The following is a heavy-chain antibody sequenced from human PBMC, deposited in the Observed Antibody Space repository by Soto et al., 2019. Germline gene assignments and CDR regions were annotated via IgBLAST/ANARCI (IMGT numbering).Heavy chain of an antibody. V-gene: IGHV4-30-4*01. D-gene: IGHD7-27*01. Sequence: TLSLTCSVCGDSLSNLVYFWAWFRLPPAQAQKYIGYIYKSATTYYNPSFESRGAISVDTSKSPFSLKVTSVTAADTAVYFCARGRYCLTGRCFPNWLDSWGQGALVT. J-gene: IGHJ5*01. CDR3: ARGRYCLTGRCFPNWLDS. CDR1: GDSLSNLVYF. CDR2: IYKSATT.